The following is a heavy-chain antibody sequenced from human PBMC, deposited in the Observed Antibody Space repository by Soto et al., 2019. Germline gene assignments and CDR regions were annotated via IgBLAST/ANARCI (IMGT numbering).Heavy chain of an antibody. V-gene: IGHV4-59*01. CDR1: GGSISSYY. CDR3: AREEGYYGMDV. CDR2: IYYSGST. J-gene: IGHJ6*02. Sequence: QVQLQESGPGLVKPSETLSLTYTVSGGSISSYYWSWIRQPPGKGLEWIGYIYYSGSTNYNPSLKSRVTISVDTSKNQFSLKLSSVTAADTAVYYCAREEGYYGMDVWGQGTTVTVSS.